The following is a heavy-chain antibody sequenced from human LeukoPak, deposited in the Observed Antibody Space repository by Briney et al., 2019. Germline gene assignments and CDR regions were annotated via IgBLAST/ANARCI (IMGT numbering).Heavy chain of an antibody. CDR2: ISSNGGST. J-gene: IGHJ4*02. D-gene: IGHD5-24*01. Sequence: PGGPLRLSCAASGFTFSSYAMHWVRQAPGKGLEYVSAISSNGGSTYYANSVKGRFTISRDNSKNTLYLQMGSLRAEDMAVYYCARDRGRWLQSVDYWGQGTLVTVSS. CDR1: GFTFSSYA. V-gene: IGHV3-64*01. CDR3: ARDRGRWLQSVDY.